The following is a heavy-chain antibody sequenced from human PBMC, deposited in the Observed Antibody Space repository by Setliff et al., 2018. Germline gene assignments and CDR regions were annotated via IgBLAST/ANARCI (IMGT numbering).Heavy chain of an antibody. CDR1: GGSISRSSYY. Sequence: SETLSLTCTVSGGSISRSSYYWGWVRQPPGQGLEWIGEIYHSGSTNYNPSLKSRVTISVDTSKNQFSLKLSSVTAADTAVYYCARVLNWFDPWGQGTLVTVSS. V-gene: IGHV4-39*07. J-gene: IGHJ5*02. D-gene: IGHD1-26*01. CDR3: ARVLNWFDP. CDR2: IYHSGST.